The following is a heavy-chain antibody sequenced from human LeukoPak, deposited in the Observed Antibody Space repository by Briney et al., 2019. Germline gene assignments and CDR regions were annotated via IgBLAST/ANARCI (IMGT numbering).Heavy chain of an antibody. CDR2: IYHSGST. CDR1: GYSISSGYY. Sequence: LSLTCXVSGYSISSGYYWVWIRQPPGKGLEWIGNIYHSGSTYYNPSLKSRVTISVDTSKNQFSLKVRSVTAADTAVYYCARQTGSGLFILPGGQGTLVTVSS. D-gene: IGHD3/OR15-3a*01. CDR3: ARQTGSGLFILP. J-gene: IGHJ4*02. V-gene: IGHV4-38-2*01.